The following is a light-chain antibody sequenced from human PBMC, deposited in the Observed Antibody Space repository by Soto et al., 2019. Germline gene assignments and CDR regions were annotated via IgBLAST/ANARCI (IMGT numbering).Light chain of an antibody. Sequence: QSALTQPASVSGSPGQSITISCTGTSSDVGGYNSVSWYQQHPGKAPKLMIYDVSNGPSGVSNRFSGSKSVNTASLTISGLQAEDEADYYCSSYTSSSTVVFGGGTKLTVL. CDR3: SSYTSSSTVV. J-gene: IGLJ2*01. CDR1: SSDVGGYNS. CDR2: DVS. V-gene: IGLV2-14*03.